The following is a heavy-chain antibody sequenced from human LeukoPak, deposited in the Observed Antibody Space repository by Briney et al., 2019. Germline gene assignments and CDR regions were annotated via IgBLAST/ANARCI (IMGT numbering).Heavy chain of an antibody. J-gene: IGHJ6*03. V-gene: IGHV1-8*01. D-gene: IGHD2-2*01. CDR1: GYTFTGYD. CDR3: ARARRDIVVVPAASHYYYYYMDV. Sequence: PVASVRVSCKASGYTFTGYDINWVRQAPGQGLEWMGWMNPNSGNTDYAQKFQGRVTMTRNTSISTAYMELSSLRSEDTAVYYCARARRDIVVVPAASHYYYYYMDVWGKGTTVTVSS. CDR2: MNPNSGNT.